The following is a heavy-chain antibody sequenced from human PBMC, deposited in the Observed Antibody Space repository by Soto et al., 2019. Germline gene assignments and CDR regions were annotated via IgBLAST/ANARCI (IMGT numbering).Heavy chain of an antibody. D-gene: IGHD6-13*01. Sequence: ASVKVSCKASGYTFTGYHMHWVRQAPGQGLGWMGWINPNSGVTNYAQKFQGRVTMTRDTSISTAYMELSRLRSDDTAVYHCASYSSSWPPGHEQWLIYHYYYVMYVWGQGTTVTVSS. CDR3: ASYSSSWPPGHEQWLIYHYYYVMYV. CDR2: INPNSGVT. CDR1: GYTFTGYH. V-gene: IGHV1-2*02. J-gene: IGHJ6*02.